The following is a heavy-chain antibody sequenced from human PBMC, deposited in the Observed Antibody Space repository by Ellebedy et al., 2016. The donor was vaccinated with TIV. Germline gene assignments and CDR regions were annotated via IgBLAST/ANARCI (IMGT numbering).Heavy chain of an antibody. CDR3: TRRDLAARPEDN. D-gene: IGHD6-6*01. CDR1: GFTFSGST. CDR2: IRSKANNSAT. V-gene: IGHV3-73*01. J-gene: IGHJ4*02. Sequence: PGGSLRLSCAASGFTFSGSTIHRVRQASGKGLEWVGRIRSKANNSATAYAASLKGRFTISRDDSKNTAYLQMNSLKTEDTAVYYCTRRDLAARPEDNWGQGTLVTVSS.